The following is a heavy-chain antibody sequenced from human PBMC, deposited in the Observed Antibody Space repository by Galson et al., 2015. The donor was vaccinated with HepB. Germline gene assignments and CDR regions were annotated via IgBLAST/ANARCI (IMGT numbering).Heavy chain of an antibody. CDR3: ARESGGSGTYSTFDY. Sequence: SVKVSCKASGYTFTSYTIHWVRQAPGQGLEWMGWLNAANGDTHYSQRFQDTVTITRDTSASTVYMELSTLRSEDTAVYYCARESGGSGTYSTFDYWGQGTLVTVSS. V-gene: IGHV1-3*01. CDR1: GYTFTSYT. D-gene: IGHD3-10*01. J-gene: IGHJ4*02. CDR2: LNAANGDT.